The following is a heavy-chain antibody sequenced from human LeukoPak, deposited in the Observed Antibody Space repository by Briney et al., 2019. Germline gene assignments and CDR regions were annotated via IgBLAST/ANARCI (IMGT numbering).Heavy chain of an antibody. D-gene: IGHD5/OR15-5a*01. J-gene: IGHJ4*02. CDR1: GFSFRSFW. Sequence: GGSLRLSCAASGFSFRSFWMSWVRQAPGKGLEWVSYISNSGNTIYYADSVKGRFTISRDNAKNSLYLQMNSLRAEDTAVYYCARGVPRDYWGQGTLVTVSS. V-gene: IGHV3-48*04. CDR3: ARGVPRDY. CDR2: ISNSGNTI.